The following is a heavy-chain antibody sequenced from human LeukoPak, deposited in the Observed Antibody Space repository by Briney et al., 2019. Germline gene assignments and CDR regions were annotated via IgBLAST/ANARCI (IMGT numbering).Heavy chain of an antibody. D-gene: IGHD3-16*02. J-gene: IGHJ4*02. V-gene: IGHV4-34*01. Sequence: SETLSLTCAVYGGSFSGYYWSWIRQPLGKGLEWIGEINHSGSTNYNPSLKSRVTISVDTSKNQFSLKLSSVTAADTAVYYCARGGYVWGSYREFDYWGQGTLVTVSS. CDR2: INHSGST. CDR1: GGSFSGYY. CDR3: ARGGYVWGSYREFDY.